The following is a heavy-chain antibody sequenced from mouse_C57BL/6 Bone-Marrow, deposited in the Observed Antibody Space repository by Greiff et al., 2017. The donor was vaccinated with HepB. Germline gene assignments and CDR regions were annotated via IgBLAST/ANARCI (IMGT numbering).Heavy chain of an antibody. J-gene: IGHJ3*01. CDR2: IHPNSGST. V-gene: IGHV1-64*01. Sequence: QVQLQQPGAELVKPGASVKLSCKASGYTFTSYWMHWVKQRPGQGLEWIGMIHPNSGSTNYNEKFKSKATLTVDKSSSTAYMQLSSLTSEDSAVYYCARWIYYYSSSYGAYWGQGTLVTVSA. CDR3: ARWIYYYSSSYGAY. CDR1: GYTFTSYW. D-gene: IGHD1-1*01.